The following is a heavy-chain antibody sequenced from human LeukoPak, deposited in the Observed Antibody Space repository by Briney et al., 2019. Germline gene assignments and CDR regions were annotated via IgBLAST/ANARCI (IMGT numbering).Heavy chain of an antibody. CDR3: ARTYYDFWSGNDAFDI. Sequence: SETLSLTCTVSGGSISSYYWSWIRQPPGKGLEWIGYIYYSGSTNYNPSLKSRVTISVDTSKDQFSLKLSSVAAADTAVYYCARTYYDFWSGNDAFDIWSQGTMVTVSS. CDR2: IYYSGST. D-gene: IGHD3-3*01. V-gene: IGHV4-59*01. J-gene: IGHJ3*02. CDR1: GGSISSYY.